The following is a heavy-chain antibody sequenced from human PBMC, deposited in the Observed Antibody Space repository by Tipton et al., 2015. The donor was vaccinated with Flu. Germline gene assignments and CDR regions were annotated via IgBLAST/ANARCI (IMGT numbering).Heavy chain of an antibody. CDR3: AKGLDP. CDR2: IYTSGST. CDR1: GDSISSYY. V-gene: IGHV4-4*07. J-gene: IGHJ5*02. Sequence: TLSLTCTVSGDSISSYYWSWIRQPAGKGLEWIGRIYTSGSTNYNPSLKSRVTMSVDTSKNQFSLRLNSVTAADTAVYYCAKGLDPWGQGTLVTVSS.